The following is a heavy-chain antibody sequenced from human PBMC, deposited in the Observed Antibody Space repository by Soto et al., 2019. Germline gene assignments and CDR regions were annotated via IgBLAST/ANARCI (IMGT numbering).Heavy chain of an antibody. D-gene: IGHD1-20*01. Sequence: QVQLLQSGAEVKKPGSSVKVSCKVSGGAFTNYALNWVRHGPGQGLEWLGGIIPLHNTSNYSLKFLGRVTVTAYISSTTVYMEFNSLTSDDTATYYCASWSNWNPLYYDGLDVWGQGTTVTVSS. V-gene: IGHV1-69*06. J-gene: IGHJ6*02. CDR3: ASWSNWNPLYYDGLDV. CDR1: GGAFTNYA. CDR2: IIPLHNTS.